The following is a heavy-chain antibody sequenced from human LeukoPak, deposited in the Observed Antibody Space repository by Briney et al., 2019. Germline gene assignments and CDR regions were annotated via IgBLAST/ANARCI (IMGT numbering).Heavy chain of an antibody. J-gene: IGHJ4*02. Sequence: GGSLRLSCAASGFSFSSYWMHWVRQAPGKGLVWVSRINSDGSSTIYADSVKGRFTISRDNARNTLYLQMNSLRAEDTALYYCTRGYVGIDYWGQGTLVTVSS. CDR2: INSDGSST. V-gene: IGHV3-74*01. CDR3: TRGYVGIDY. CDR1: GFSFSSYW. D-gene: IGHD5-12*01.